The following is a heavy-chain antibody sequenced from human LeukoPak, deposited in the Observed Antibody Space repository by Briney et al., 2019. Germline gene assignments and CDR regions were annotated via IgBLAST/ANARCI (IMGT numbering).Heavy chain of an antibody. Sequence: GGSLRLSCAASGFTFSSYGMHWVRQAPGKGLEWVAFIRYDGSNKYYADSVKGRFTISRDNSKNTLYLQMNSLRAEDTAVYYCAKDLSIAHYYGSSFDYWGQGTLVTVSS. V-gene: IGHV3-30*02. J-gene: IGHJ4*02. D-gene: IGHD3-10*01. CDR2: IRYDGSNK. CDR1: GFTFSSYG. CDR3: AKDLSIAHYYGSSFDY.